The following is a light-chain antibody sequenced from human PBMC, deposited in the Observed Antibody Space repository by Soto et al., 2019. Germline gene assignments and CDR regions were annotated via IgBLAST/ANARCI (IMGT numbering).Light chain of an antibody. Sequence: QSVLTQPPSASGTPGQSVTISCSGNSSNIGNNPVNWYQQLPGTAPKLLTYSSIQRPSGAPYRISGSKSGASASLAITGPQSDDEADYYCGTWDDSLKSYMFGGGTKVTVL. J-gene: IGLJ3*02. CDR2: SSI. CDR1: SSNIGNNP. V-gene: IGLV1-44*01. CDR3: GTWDDSLKSYM.